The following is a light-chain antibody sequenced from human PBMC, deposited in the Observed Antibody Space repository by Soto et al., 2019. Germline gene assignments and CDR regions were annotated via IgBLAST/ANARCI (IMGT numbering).Light chain of an antibody. Sequence: DTQMTQSPSTLSASIGDRVTITCLASPSISTWLAWYQQKPGKAPKLLIYAASTLENGVPTRFSGTGSETEFTLTVSSLQPDDSATYYCQQYNDYITFGQGTRLEIK. CDR1: PSISTW. V-gene: IGKV1-5*01. CDR2: AAS. J-gene: IGKJ5*01. CDR3: QQYNDYIT.